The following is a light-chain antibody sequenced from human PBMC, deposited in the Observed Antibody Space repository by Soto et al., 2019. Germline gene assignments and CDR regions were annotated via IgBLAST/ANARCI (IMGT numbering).Light chain of an antibody. CDR3: QQRSNWPPST. Sequence: EIVLTHSPATLCLSPRERATSFARSSKSVSSYLAWYQQQPGQAARLLIYDASNRATGSPARFSGSGSGTDFTLTISSLEPEDFAVYYCQQRSNWPPSTFGQGTRLEIK. V-gene: IGKV3-11*01. J-gene: IGKJ5*01. CDR1: KSVSSY. CDR2: DAS.